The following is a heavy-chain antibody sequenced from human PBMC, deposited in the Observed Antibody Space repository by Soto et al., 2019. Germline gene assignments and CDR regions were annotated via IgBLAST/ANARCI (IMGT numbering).Heavy chain of an antibody. V-gene: IGHV4-39*01. CDR1: GDSVSTNTHY. J-gene: IGHJ3*01. Sequence: QLQLQESGPGLVKPSETLSLTCTVSGDSVSTNTHYWGLIRQPPGKGLEWIGSRYYTGTTFYNPSLKSRVTITGETSKNQFSLRLNSVTAADTAMYYCARHGLGYCSGVNCYPDAFDVWGQGTMVTVSS. CDR2: RYYTGTT. D-gene: IGHD2-15*01. CDR3: ARHGLGYCSGVNCYPDAFDV.